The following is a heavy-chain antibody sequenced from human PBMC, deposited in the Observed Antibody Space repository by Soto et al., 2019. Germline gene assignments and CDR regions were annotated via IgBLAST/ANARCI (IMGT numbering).Heavy chain of an antibody. Sequence: YYWSWIRQHPGKGLECLGYIFNSGSAYYNPSLKSRLTISIDTSKDEFSLTVNSVTVADTAVYFCARGYSGYDYNFDYWGQGISVTVSS. CDR1: YY. V-gene: IGHV4-31*02. CDR3: ARGYSGYDYNFDY. CDR2: IFNSGSA. J-gene: IGHJ4*02. D-gene: IGHD5-12*01.